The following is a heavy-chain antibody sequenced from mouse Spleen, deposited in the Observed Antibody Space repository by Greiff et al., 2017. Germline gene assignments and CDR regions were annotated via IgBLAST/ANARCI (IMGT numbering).Heavy chain of an antibody. J-gene: IGHJ4*01. CDR2: INPNYGTT. Sequence: EVNLVESGPELVKPGASVKISCKASGYSFTDYNMNWVKQSNGKSLEWIGVINPNYGTTSYNQKFKGKATLTVDQSSSTAYMQLNSLTSEDSAVYYCARGRFITTMSAMDYWGQGTSVTVSS. D-gene: IGHD1-1*01. V-gene: IGHV1-39*01. CDR3: ARGRFITTMSAMDY. CDR1: GYSFTDYN.